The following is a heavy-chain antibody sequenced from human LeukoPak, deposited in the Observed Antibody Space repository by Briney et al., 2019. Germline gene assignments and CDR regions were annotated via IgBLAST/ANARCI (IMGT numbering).Heavy chain of an antibody. V-gene: IGHV1-2*02. J-gene: IGHJ4*02. D-gene: IGHD4-23*01. Sequence: GASVKVSCRASGYPFGGYYVHWVRQAPGQGLEWMGCINPNNGGTNYTQKFQGRVTMTSVTSISTAYMEVNRLRSDDTAVYFCARAGYDYGGSFDYWGQGTLVTVSS. CDR1: GYPFGGYY. CDR3: ARAGYDYGGSFDY. CDR2: INPNNGGT.